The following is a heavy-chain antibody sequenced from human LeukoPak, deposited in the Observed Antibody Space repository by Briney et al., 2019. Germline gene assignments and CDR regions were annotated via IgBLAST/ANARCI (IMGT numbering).Heavy chain of an antibody. J-gene: IGHJ4*02. CDR3: ATSILNFDY. V-gene: IGHV1-46*01. Sequence: ASVKVSCKASGNTFTSYYMHWVRQAPGQGLEWMGIINPSGGSTSYAQKFQGRVTMTRDTSTSTVYMELRSLRSEDTAAYYCATSILNFDYWGQGTLVTVSS. CDR2: INPSGGST. D-gene: IGHD2/OR15-2a*01. CDR1: GNTFTSYY.